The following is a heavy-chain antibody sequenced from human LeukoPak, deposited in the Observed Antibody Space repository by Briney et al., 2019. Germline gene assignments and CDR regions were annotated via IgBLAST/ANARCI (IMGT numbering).Heavy chain of an antibody. CDR1: GLTFSNYG. Sequence: GGSLRLSCATSGLTFSNYGVQWVRQAPGKGLEWVAFIGHDGNNEQYTDSLKGRFTISRDNSKNTLYLQMNSLRTEDTAVYYCAKDGAYYIDDYWGQGTLVTVSS. D-gene: IGHD3-10*01. J-gene: IGHJ4*02. CDR3: AKDGAYYIDDY. CDR2: IGHDGNNE. V-gene: IGHV3-30*02.